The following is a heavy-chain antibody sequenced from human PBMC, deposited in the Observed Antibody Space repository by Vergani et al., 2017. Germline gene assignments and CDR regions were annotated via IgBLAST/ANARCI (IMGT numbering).Heavy chain of an antibody. V-gene: IGHV3-30*04. J-gene: IGHJ4*02. Sequence: QVQLVESGGGVVQPGRSLRLSCAASGFTFSSYAMHWVRQAPGKGLEWVAVISYDGSNKYYADSVKGRFTISRDNSKNTLYLQMNSLRAEDTAVYYCAKVPLGSGWYPYFDYWGQGTLVTVSS. CDR1: GFTFSSYA. CDR2: ISYDGSNK. D-gene: IGHD6-19*01. CDR3: AKVPLGSGWYPYFDY.